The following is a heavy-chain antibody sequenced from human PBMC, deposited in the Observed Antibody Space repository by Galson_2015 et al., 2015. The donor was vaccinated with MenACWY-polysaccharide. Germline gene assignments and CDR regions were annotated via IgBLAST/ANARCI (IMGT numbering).Heavy chain of an antibody. CDR1: GFTFTSYA. V-gene: IGHV3-7*01. D-gene: IGHD6-19*01. CDR2: IKQDGSEK. J-gene: IGHJ4*02. CDR3: ARVGVQWLGRYYPDY. Sequence: PLRLSCAASGFTFTSYAMSWVRQAPGKGLEWLGNIKQDGSEKNYLDFVKGRFTISRDNVENSLYLQMNSLRAEDTAVYKCARVGVQWLGRYYPDYWGQGTLVTVSS.